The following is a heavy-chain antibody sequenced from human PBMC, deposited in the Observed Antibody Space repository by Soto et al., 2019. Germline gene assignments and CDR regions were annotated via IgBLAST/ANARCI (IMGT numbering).Heavy chain of an antibody. Sequence: QVQLVESGGGLVKPGGSLRLSCAASGFTFSDYYMSWIRQAPGKGLEWVSYISSSGSTIYYADSVKGRFTISRDNAKNSLYLQMNSLRAEDAAVYYCARDRLTTAYCGGDCYRADAFHIWGQGTMVTVSS. CDR3: ARDRLTTAYCGGDCYRADAFHI. CDR1: GFTFSDYY. D-gene: IGHD2-21*01. V-gene: IGHV3-11*01. CDR2: ISSSGSTI. J-gene: IGHJ3*02.